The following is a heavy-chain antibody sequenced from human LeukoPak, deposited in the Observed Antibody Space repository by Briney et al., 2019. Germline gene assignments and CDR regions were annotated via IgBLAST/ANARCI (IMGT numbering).Heavy chain of an antibody. J-gene: IGHJ1*01. CDR3: AKKVVVGATSPYSDFQD. V-gene: IGHV3-23*01. Sequence: GGSLRLSCAASGFTVSSNYMSWVRQAPGKGLEWVSAISGSGVTTHYAGSVKGRFSISRDNSKNTLYLQMNSLRVEDTALYYCAKKVVVGATSPYSDFQDWGQGTLVTVSS. CDR2: ISGSGVTT. D-gene: IGHD1-26*01. CDR1: GFTVSSNY.